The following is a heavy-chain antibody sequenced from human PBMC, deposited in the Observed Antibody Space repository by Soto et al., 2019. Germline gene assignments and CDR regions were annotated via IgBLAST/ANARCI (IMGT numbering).Heavy chain of an antibody. D-gene: IGHD6-13*01. Sequence: QVQLVQSGAEVKKPGSSVKVSCKASGGTFSSYAISWVRQAPGQGLEWMGGIIPIFGTAKYAQKFQGRVTITADESTSAACMELSSLRSGDTAVYYCAKDVIAAAGTAGWGQGTLVTVSS. CDR3: AKDVIAAAGTAG. J-gene: IGHJ4*02. V-gene: IGHV1-69*12. CDR1: GGTFSSYA. CDR2: IIPIFGTA.